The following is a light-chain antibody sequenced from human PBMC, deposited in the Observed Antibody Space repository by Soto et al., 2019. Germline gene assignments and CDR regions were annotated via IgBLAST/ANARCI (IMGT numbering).Light chain of an antibody. Sequence: EIVLTQSPATLSLSPGERATLSCRASQSVSSYLAWYQQRPGQAPRLLIYDASNRATGIPARFSGSGSGTDFNLTIISLEPEDFAVYYCHQRGNWPRTFGQGTKVEIK. V-gene: IGKV3-11*01. CDR3: HQRGNWPRT. J-gene: IGKJ1*01. CDR2: DAS. CDR1: QSVSSY.